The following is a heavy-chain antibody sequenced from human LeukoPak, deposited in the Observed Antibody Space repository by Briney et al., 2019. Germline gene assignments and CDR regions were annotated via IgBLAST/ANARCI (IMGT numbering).Heavy chain of an antibody. CDR3: AREGLNMVRGVIPKEAWGWFDP. D-gene: IGHD3-10*01. V-gene: IGHV4-4*07. CDR2: IHTSGST. CDR1: GGSISSYY. J-gene: IGHJ5*02. Sequence: SETLSLTSTFSGGSISSYYWSWVRQPAGKGLQWIGRIHTSGSTNYNPSLRSRVTISVDTSKNQFSLKLSSVTAADTAVYYCAREGLNMVRGVIPKEAWGWFDPWGQGTLVTVSS.